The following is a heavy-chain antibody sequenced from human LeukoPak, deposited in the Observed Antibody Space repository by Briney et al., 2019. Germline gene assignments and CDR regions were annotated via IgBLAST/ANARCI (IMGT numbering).Heavy chain of an antibody. CDR3: SRESGPFCPFGY. J-gene: IGHJ4*02. Sequence: KTSETLSLTCGVSGGSISGTNWRSWVRQPPGQGLEWIGEISLAGQTNYNPSLNGRVTMSLDKSSNQLSLHLTSVTAADTATYYCSRESGPFCPFGYWGQGTLVIVSS. CDR2: ISLAGQT. CDR1: GGSISGTNW. D-gene: IGHD1-26*01. V-gene: IGHV4/OR15-8*02.